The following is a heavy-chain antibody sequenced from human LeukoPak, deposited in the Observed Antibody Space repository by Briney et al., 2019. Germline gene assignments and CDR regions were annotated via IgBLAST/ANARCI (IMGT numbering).Heavy chain of an antibody. CDR2: ISSNGGST. CDR1: GFTFSSYA. J-gene: IGHJ4*02. V-gene: IGHV3-64D*06. D-gene: IGHD5-18*01. Sequence: GGSLRLSCSASGFTFSSYAMHWVRQAPGKGLEYVSAISSNGGSTYYADSEKGRFTISRDDSKNTLYLQMSSLRAEDTAVYYCVRGGWIHLWSPWFLHWGQGTLVTVSS. CDR3: VRGGWIHLWSPWFLH.